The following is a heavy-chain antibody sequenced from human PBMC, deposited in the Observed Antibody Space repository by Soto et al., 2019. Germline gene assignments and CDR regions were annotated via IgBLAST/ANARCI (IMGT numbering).Heavy chain of an antibody. J-gene: IGHJ6*02. CDR3: ARDNDRPQLGGNYYYMLDV. CDR1: GGTFRNSA. Sequence: QVQLEQSGAEVKKPGSSVKLSCKASGGTFRNSAISWVRQALGQGLEWMGGIMPIFRTPDYAQKFQGRVTITADESTNTAYMELSGVRSDDTAVYYCARDNDRPQLGGNYYYMLDVWGHGTTVTVSS. CDR2: IMPIFRTP. D-gene: IGHD1-1*01. V-gene: IGHV1-69*12.